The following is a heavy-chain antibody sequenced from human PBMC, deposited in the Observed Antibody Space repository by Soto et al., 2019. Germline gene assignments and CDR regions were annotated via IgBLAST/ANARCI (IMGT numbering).Heavy chain of an antibody. CDR3: ARLYCSGGSCFTSRSLTNPYNWSDP. V-gene: IGHV4-30-4*01. D-gene: IGHD2-15*01. Sequence: SETLSLTCAVSGGSISSGDYYWSWIRQPPGKGLEWIGYIYYSGSTYYNPSLKSRVTISVDTSKNQFSLKLSSVTAADTAVYYCARLYCSGGSCFTSRSLTNPYNWSDPLRQGTLVTV. J-gene: IGHJ5*02. CDR1: GGSISSGDYY. CDR2: IYYSGST.